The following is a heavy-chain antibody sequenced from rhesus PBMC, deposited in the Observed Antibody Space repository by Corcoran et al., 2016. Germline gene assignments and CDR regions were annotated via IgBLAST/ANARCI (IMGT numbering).Heavy chain of an antibody. J-gene: IGHJ3*01. CDR2: IYGGGGST. CDR1: GASISSNY. D-gene: IGHD3-34*01. Sequence: QVRLQESGPGLVKPSETLPPTCAVPGASISSNYWSCIRQAPGKGLGGIGRIYGGGGSTDYNPSLKSRVTISIDTSKNQFSLKLSSVTAADTAVYYCARELWWADYVGDAFDFWGQGLRVTVSS. CDR3: ARELWWADYVGDAFDF. V-gene: IGHV4S2*01.